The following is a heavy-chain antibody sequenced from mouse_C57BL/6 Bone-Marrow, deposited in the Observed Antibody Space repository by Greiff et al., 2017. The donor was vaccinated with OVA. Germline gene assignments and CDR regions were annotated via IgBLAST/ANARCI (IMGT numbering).Heavy chain of an antibody. CDR3: AKKGDSSRGAMDY. J-gene: IGHJ4*01. Sequence: QVQLQQSGPGLVQPSQRLSITCTVSGFSLTSYGVHWVRQSPGKGLEWLGVIWRGGSTDYNAAFMSRLSITKDNSKSQVFFKMNSLQADDTAIYYCAKKGDSSRGAMDYWGQGTSVTVSS. D-gene: IGHD3-2*02. V-gene: IGHV2-5*01. CDR1: GFSLTSYG. CDR2: IWRGGST.